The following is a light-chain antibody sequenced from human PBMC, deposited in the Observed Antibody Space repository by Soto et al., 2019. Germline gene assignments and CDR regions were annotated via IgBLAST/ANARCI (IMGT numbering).Light chain of an antibody. CDR2: DAF. J-gene: IGKJ2*01. CDR1: QSVGIY. Sequence: NFLTQSPATLSLSPGERATLSCRASQSVGIYLAWYQQKPGQAPRLLIYDAFQRATGIPARFSGSGSGTDFTLTISSLEPEDFAVYYCQQRSNWSPPLTFGPWTKVEMK. CDR3: QQRSNWSPPLT. V-gene: IGKV3-11*01.